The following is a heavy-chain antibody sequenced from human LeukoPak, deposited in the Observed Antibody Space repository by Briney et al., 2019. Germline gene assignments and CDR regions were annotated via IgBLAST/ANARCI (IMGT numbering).Heavy chain of an antibody. D-gene: IGHD3-10*01. Sequence: ASVKVSCKVSGYTLTELSMHWVRQSPGKGLEWMGGFDPEDGETIYAQKFQGRVTMTEDTSTDTAYMELSSLRSEDTAVYYCATGILWFGESFNWFDPWGQGTLVTVSS. CDR3: ATGILWFGESFNWFDP. V-gene: IGHV1-24*01. CDR2: FDPEDGET. CDR1: GYTLTELS. J-gene: IGHJ5*02.